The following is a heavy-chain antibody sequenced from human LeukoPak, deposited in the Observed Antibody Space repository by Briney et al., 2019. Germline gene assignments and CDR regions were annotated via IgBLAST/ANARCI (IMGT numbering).Heavy chain of an antibody. CDR1: GGSFSGGSFSGYY. J-gene: IGHJ5*02. V-gene: IGHV4-39*07. CDR3: ARGAEYDFRSGYYRSMGFDP. Sequence: PSETLSLTCDVYGGSFSGGSFSGYYWSWIRQPPGKGLEWIESIYYSGSTYNNPSLKSRVTISVDTSKNQFSLKLTSVTAADTAVYYCARGAEYDFRSGYYRSMGFDPWGQGTLVTVSS. CDR2: IYYSGST. D-gene: IGHD3-3*01.